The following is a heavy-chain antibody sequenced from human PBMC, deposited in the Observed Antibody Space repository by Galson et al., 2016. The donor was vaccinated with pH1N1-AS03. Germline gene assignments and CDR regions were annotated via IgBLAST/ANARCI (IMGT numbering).Heavy chain of an antibody. J-gene: IGHJ4*02. Sequence: QSGAEVTKPGESLKISCKGSGDSFNTYWIGWVRQMPGKGLEWMGIIYPGDSDTRYSPSFQGHVTISADASISTAYLHWSSLKASDTAIYYCARRGHCTGISCYDLDSWGQGTMVTVSS. CDR1: GDSFNTYW. CDR2: IYPGDSDT. CDR3: ARRGHCTGISCYDLDS. V-gene: IGHV5-51*03. D-gene: IGHD2-2*01.